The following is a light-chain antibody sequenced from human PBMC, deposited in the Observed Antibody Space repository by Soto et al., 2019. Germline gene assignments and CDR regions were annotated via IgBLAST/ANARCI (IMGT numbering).Light chain of an antibody. Sequence: QSALTQPPSASGTPGQKVTIPCSGSRSNIGSNTVNWYRQVPGTAPKLLISSNNQRPPWVPARFSGSKSGTSASLAISGLQSDDEADYYCAAWDGSLTGYVFGTGTKVTVL. CDR2: SNN. CDR3: AAWDGSLTGYV. J-gene: IGLJ1*01. CDR1: RSNIGSNT. V-gene: IGLV1-44*01.